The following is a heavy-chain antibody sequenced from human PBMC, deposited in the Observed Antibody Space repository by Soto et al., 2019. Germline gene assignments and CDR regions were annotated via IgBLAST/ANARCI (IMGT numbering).Heavy chain of an antibody. J-gene: IGHJ6*02. CDR1: GGSISSYY. V-gene: IGHV4-59*01. D-gene: IGHD3-9*01. CDR3: ARGLTGSFYYYYGMDV. CDR2: IYYSGST. Sequence: KPSETLSLTCTVSGGSISSYYWSWIRQPPGKGLEWIGYIYYSGSTNYNPSLKSRVTISVDTSKNQFSLKLSSVTAADTAVYYCARGLTGSFYYYYGMDVWGQGTTVTVSS.